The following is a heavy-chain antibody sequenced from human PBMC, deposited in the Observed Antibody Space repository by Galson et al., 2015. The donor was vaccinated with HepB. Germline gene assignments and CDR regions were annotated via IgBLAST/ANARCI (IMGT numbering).Heavy chain of an antibody. Sequence: SLRLSCAASGFSFSSYAMSWVRQAPGKGLEWVSALSGSGASTYYADSVKGRFTISRDNSKNTLYLQMNSLRAEDTAVYYCAKDSHYDSTVYYGSTIDYWGQGTLVTVSS. CDR3: AKDSHYDSTVYYGSTIDY. J-gene: IGHJ4*02. CDR2: LSGSGAST. V-gene: IGHV3-23*01. CDR1: GFSFSSYA. D-gene: IGHD3-22*01.